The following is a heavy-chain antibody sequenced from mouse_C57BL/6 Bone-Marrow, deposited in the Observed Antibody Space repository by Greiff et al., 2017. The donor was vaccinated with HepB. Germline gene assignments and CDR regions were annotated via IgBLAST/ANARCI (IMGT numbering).Heavy chain of an antibody. Sequence: VMLVESGAELVKPGASVKLSCKASGYTFTEYTIHWVKQRSGQGLEWIGWFYPGSGSIKYNEKFKDKATLTADKSSSTVYMELSRLTSEDSAVYFCARHEANWYYFDYWGQGTTLTVSS. V-gene: IGHV1-62-2*01. D-gene: IGHD4-1*01. CDR3: ARHEANWYYFDY. CDR1: GYTFTEYT. CDR2: FYPGSGSI. J-gene: IGHJ2*01.